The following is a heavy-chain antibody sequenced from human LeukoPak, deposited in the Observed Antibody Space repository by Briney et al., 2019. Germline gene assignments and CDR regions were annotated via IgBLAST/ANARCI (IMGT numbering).Heavy chain of an antibody. Sequence: SETLSLTCAVYGGSFSGYYWSWIRQPPGKGLEWIGEINHSGSTNYNPSLKSRVTISVDTSKNQFSLKLSSVTAADTAVYYCAGPRYSSSWRGLGLGYWGQGTLVTVSS. CDR2: INHSGST. D-gene: IGHD6-13*01. J-gene: IGHJ4*02. V-gene: IGHV4-34*01. CDR1: GGSFSGYY. CDR3: AGPRYSSSWRGLGLGY.